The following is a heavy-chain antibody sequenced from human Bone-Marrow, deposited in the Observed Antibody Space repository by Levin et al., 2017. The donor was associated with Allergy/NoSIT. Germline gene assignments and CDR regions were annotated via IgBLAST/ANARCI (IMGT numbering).Heavy chain of an antibody. J-gene: IGHJ3*02. V-gene: IGHV3-23*01. Sequence: PGGSLRLSCAASGFTFSSYDMSWVRQAPGKGLEWVSGISVSGGSIYYADSVKGRFIVSRDNSKNTLYLQMNSLTAEDSAVYFCAKDEDYYDNSGYYYDAFDIWGQGTMVTVSS. CDR3: AKDEDYYDNSGYYYDAFDI. CDR1: GFTFSSYD. D-gene: IGHD3-22*01. CDR2: ISVSGGSI.